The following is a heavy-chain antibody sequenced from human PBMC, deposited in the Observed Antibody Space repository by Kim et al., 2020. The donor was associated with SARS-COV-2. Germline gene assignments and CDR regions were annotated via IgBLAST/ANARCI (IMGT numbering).Heavy chain of an antibody. CDR3: ARDVAAAGIDY. J-gene: IGHJ4*02. V-gene: IGHV6-1*01. D-gene: IGHD6-13*01. CDR2: N. Sequence: NVYAVSVKSRITINPDTSKNQFSLQLNSVTPEDTAVYYCARDVAAAGIDYWGQGTLVTVSS.